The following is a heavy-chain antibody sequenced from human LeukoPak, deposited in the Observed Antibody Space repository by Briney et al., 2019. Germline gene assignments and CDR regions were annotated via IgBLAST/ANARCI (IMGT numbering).Heavy chain of an antibody. J-gene: IGHJ4*02. Sequence: GGSLRLSCAASGFTFSSDAMHWVRQAPGKGLEWVAIILSDGSKTYYPDSVRGRFTISRDNSKNTLYLQMNSLRDEDTAVYYCAKAMSTVMGGTDYWGQGTLVTVSS. CDR2: ILSDGSKT. CDR3: AKAMSTVMGGTDY. D-gene: IGHD4-17*01. V-gene: IGHV3-30*02. CDR1: GFTFSSDA.